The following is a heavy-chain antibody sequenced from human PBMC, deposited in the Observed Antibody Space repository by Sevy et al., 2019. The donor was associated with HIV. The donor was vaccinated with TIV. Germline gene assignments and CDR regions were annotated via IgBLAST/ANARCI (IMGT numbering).Heavy chain of an antibody. V-gene: IGHV3-7*01. CDR2: IKQDGSEK. Sequence: GGSLRLSCAASGFTFSSYWMSWVRQAPGKGLEWVANIKQDGSEKYYVDSVKGRFTISRDNAKNSLYLQMNSLRAEDTAVYYCARPRANYVDHYFFYAMDVWGQGTTVTVSS. CDR1: GFTFSSYW. D-gene: IGHD4-17*01. J-gene: IGHJ6*02. CDR3: ARPRANYVDHYFFYAMDV.